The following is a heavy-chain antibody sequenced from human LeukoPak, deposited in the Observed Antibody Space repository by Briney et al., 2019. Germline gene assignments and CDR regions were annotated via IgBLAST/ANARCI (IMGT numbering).Heavy chain of an antibody. CDR1: GGSISSRSYY. CDR2: IYYSGST. J-gene: IGHJ4*02. CDR3: ARELTYADY. V-gene: IGHV4-39*01. D-gene: IGHD1-26*01. Sequence: PSETLSLTCTVSGGSISSRSYYWGWIRQPPGKGLEWIGSIYYSGSTYYNPSLKSRVTISVDTSKNQFSLRLSSVTAADTAVYYCARELTYADYWGQGTLVTVSS.